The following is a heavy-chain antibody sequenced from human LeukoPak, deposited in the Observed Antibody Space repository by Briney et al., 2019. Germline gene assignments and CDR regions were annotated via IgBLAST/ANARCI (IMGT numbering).Heavy chain of an antibody. CDR3: ASKVITGTTQDQYFDS. V-gene: IGHV1-46*01. J-gene: IGHJ4*02. CDR1: GYTFTKYY. Sequence: ASVKVSCKASGYTFTKYYIHWVRQAPGQGLEWLGVINVSGGGATYAQKFQGRITMTRDTSTDTAYVELSSLRSEDTAVYFCASKVITGTTQDQYFDSWGQGTLVTVSS. D-gene: IGHD4-17*01. CDR2: INVSGGGA.